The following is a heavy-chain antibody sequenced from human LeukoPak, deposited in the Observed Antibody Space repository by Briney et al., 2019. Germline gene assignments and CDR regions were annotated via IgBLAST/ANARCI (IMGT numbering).Heavy chain of an antibody. D-gene: IGHD1-1*01. CDR3: AKIGAGTFDY. Sequence: PGGSLRLSCAASGFTFSSYAMSWVRPAPGEGVEWVSAISGSGGSTYYADSVKGRFTISRDNSKNTLYLQMNSLRAEDTAGYYCAKIGAGTFDYWGQGTLVTVSS. V-gene: IGHV3-23*01. CDR1: GFTFSSYA. CDR2: ISGSGGST. J-gene: IGHJ4*02.